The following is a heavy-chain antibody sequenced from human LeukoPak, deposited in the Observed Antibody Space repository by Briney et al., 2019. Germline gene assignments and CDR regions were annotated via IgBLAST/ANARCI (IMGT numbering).Heavy chain of an antibody. Sequence: SQTLSLTCTVSGGSISSGSYYWSWIRQPAGKGLEWIGRIYTSGSTNYNPSLKSRVTMSVDTSKNQFSLKLSSVTAADTAVYYCAREGLEYCSGGSCYFNWFDPWGQGTLVTVSS. CDR1: GGSISSGSYY. CDR3: AREGLEYCSGGSCYFNWFDP. V-gene: IGHV4-61*02. J-gene: IGHJ5*02. CDR2: IYTSGST. D-gene: IGHD2-15*01.